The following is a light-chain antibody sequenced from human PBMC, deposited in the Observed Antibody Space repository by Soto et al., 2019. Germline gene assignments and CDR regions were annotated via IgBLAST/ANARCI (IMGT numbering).Light chain of an antibody. V-gene: IGKV1-39*01. CDR1: QSMSSH. CDR2: AAS. Sequence: DIQMTQSPSSLSASLGDRVTITCRASQSMSSHLNWYQQKPGKAPKLLIYAASSLQSVVPSRFSGSGSGTDFTLTISSLQPEDFATYYCQQSYSTPWTFGQGTKVEIK. CDR3: QQSYSTPWT. J-gene: IGKJ1*01.